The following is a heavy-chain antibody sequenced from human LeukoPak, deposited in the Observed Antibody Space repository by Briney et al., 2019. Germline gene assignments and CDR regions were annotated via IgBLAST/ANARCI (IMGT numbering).Heavy chain of an antibody. Sequence: QSGGSLRLSCAASAFTFSRYAMSWVRQAPGKGLEWVSAISGSGGSTYYADSVKGRFTISRDNSKNTLYLQMNSLRAEDTAVYYCAKEAAFGYSSSWYYFDYWGQGTLVTVSS. V-gene: IGHV3-23*01. CDR1: AFTFSRYA. CDR2: ISGSGGST. CDR3: AKEAAFGYSSSWYYFDY. D-gene: IGHD6-13*01. J-gene: IGHJ4*02.